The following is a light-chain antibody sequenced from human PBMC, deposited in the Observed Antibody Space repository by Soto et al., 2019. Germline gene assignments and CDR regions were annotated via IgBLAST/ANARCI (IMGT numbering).Light chain of an antibody. CDR2: GAS. Sequence: DIKLTQSPSSLSASVGDRVTITCRASLRISKYLNWYQQKPGKAPKLLIYGASTLQSGVPSRFSGSGSWTDFTLTITNRQPDDSSTYFCQQSHSTPLTFGGGTKLEI. J-gene: IGKJ4*01. CDR3: QQSHSTPLT. V-gene: IGKV1-39*01. CDR1: LRISKY.